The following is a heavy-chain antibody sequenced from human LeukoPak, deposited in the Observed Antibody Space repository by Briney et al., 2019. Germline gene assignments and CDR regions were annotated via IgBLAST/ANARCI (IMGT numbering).Heavy chain of an antibody. J-gene: IGHJ6*02. Sequence: SETLSLACTVSGGSISSYYWSWIRRPPGKGLEWIGYIYYSGSTNYNPSLKSRVTISVDTSKNQFSLKLSSVTAADTAVYYCARAGVLRYFDRYGMDVWGQGTTVTVSS. CDR2: IYYSGST. V-gene: IGHV4-59*01. CDR1: GGSISSYY. CDR3: ARAGVLRYFDRYGMDV. D-gene: IGHD3-9*01.